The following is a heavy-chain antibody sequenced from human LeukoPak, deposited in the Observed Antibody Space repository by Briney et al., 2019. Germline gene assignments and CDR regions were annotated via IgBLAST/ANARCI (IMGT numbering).Heavy chain of an antibody. CDR1: GFSFSRYW. CDR2: INPDGSTT. D-gene: IGHD3-22*01. J-gene: IGHJ5*02. V-gene: IGHV3-74*01. CDR3: ARVLSGSWDWFDP. Sequence: GESLRLSCAASGFSFSRYWIHWVRQAPGKGLEWVSRINPDGSTTTYADSVKGRFTISRDNAENTVYLQMNSLRAEDTAVYYCARVLSGSWDWFDPWGREPWSPSPQ.